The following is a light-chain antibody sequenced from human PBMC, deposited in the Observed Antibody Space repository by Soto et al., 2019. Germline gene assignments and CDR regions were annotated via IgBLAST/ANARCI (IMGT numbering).Light chain of an antibody. Sequence: DIQMTQSPFSLSASVGDRVTITCRANQSVSDSLNWYQQKPGKVPKLLIYAASSLRSGVPSRISGSGSGTDFTLTISSLQPEDFATYYCHQSYRTPQTFGQGTKVDIK. CDR3: HQSYRTPQT. J-gene: IGKJ1*01. CDR1: QSVSDS. V-gene: IGKV1-39*01. CDR2: AAS.